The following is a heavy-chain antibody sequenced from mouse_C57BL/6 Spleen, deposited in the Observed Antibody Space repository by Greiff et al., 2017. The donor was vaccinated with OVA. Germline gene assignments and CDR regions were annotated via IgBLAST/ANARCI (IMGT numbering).Heavy chain of an antibody. CDR1: GYTFTSYW. CDR3: ARGGLGADYAMDY. CDR2: IDPSDSYT. J-gene: IGHJ4*01. D-gene: IGHD2-2*01. V-gene: IGHV1-69*01. Sequence: QVQLKQPGAELVMPGASVKLSCKASGYTFTSYWMHWVKQRPGQGLEWIGEIDPSDSYTNYNQKFKGKSTLTVDKSSSTAYMQLSSLTSEDSAVYYCARGGLGADYAMDYWGQGTSVTVSS.